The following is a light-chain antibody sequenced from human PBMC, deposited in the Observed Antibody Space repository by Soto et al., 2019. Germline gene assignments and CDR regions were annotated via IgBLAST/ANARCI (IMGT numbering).Light chain of an antibody. CDR1: QSVSSNY. V-gene: IGKV3-20*01. J-gene: IGKJ1*01. Sequence: DIVLTQSPGTLSLSPGERATLSCRASQSVSSNYLAWYQRKPGQAPRLLIYGASNRATGIPNRFSGSGSGTDFTLTITRLQPEDFVVYYCQQYGSSPPTFGQGTKVEI. CDR3: QQYGSSPPT. CDR2: GAS.